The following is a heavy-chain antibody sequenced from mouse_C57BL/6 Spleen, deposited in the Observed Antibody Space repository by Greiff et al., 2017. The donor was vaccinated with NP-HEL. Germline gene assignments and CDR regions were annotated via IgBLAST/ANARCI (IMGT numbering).Heavy chain of an antibody. Sequence: QVQLQQSGAELMKPGASVKLSCKATGYTFTGYWIEWVKQRPGHGLEWIGEILPGSGSTNYNEKFKGKATFTADTSSNTAYMQLSSLTTEDSAIYFCASSSYDYAGHNAMEYRGQGTPVTVSS. CDR3: ASSSYDYAGHNAMEY. CDR1: GYTFTGYW. CDR2: ILPGSGST. J-gene: IGHJ4*01. D-gene: IGHD2-4*01. V-gene: IGHV1-9*01.